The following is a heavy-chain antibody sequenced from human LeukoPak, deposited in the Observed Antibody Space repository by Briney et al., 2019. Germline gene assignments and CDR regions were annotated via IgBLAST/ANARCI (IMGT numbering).Heavy chain of an antibody. J-gene: IGHJ3*02. V-gene: IGHV3-23*01. Sequence: GGSLRLSCAASGFTFSSYAMSWVRQAPGKGLEWVSAISGSGGSTYYADSVKGRFTISRDNSKNTLYLQMNSLRAEDTAVYYCAKEAITMVRGVRAHDAFDICGQGTMVTVSS. CDR1: GFTFSSYA. CDR3: AKEAITMVRGVRAHDAFDI. D-gene: IGHD3-10*01. CDR2: ISGSGGST.